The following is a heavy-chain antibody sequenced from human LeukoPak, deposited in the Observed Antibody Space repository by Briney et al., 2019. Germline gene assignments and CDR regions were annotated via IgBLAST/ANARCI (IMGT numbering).Heavy chain of an antibody. D-gene: IGHD6-6*01. Sequence: GASVKVSCKASGYTFTSYDINWVRQATGQGLEWMGWMNPNSGNTGYAQKFQGRVTMTRNTSISTAYMELSSLRSEDTAVYYCARWGDSSSNKYYYYMDVWGKGTTVTVSS. CDR2: MNPNSGNT. J-gene: IGHJ6*03. V-gene: IGHV1-8*01. CDR3: ARWGDSSSNKYYYYMDV. CDR1: GYTFTSYD.